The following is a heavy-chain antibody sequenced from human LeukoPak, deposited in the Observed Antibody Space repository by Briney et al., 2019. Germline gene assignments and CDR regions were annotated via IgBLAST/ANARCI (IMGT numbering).Heavy chain of an antibody. V-gene: IGHV4-34*01. CDR2: INHSGST. J-gene: IGHJ4*02. D-gene: IGHD6-13*01. CDR1: GGSFSGYY. Sequence: SETLSLTCAVSGGSFSGYYWSWIRQPPGKGLEWIGEINHSGSTNYNPSLKSRVTISVDTSKNQFSLKLGSVTAADTAVYYCARGLSSSRQTDYWGQGTLVTVSS. CDR3: ARGLSSSRQTDY.